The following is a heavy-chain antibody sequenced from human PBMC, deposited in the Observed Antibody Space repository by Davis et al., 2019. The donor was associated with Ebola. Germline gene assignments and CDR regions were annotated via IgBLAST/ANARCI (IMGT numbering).Heavy chain of an antibody. J-gene: IGHJ6*03. CDR3: ARHRLRGPGRYYYYMDV. V-gene: IGHV5-51*01. Sequence: KVSCKGSGYSFTSYWIGWVRQMPGKGLEWMGIIYPGDSDTRYSPSFQGQVTISADKSISTAYLQWSSLKASDTAMYYCARHRLRGPGRYYYYMDVWGKGTTVTVSS. CDR2: IYPGDSDT. CDR1: GYSFTSYW.